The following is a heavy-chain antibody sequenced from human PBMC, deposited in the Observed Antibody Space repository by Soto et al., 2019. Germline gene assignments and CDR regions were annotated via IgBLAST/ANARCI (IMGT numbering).Heavy chain of an antibody. CDR1: GGTFSSYA. J-gene: IGHJ6*02. CDR3: XXXXXXXXXXXXXXXXXXV. CDR2: IIPIFGTA. Sequence: QVQLVQSGAEVKKPGSSVKVSCKASGGTFSSYAISWVRQAPGQGLEWMGGIIPIFGTANYAQKFQGRVTITADESTSTAYMELSSLRSEDTAVYYXXXXXXXXXXXXXXXXXXXVWGQGTTVTVSS. V-gene: IGHV1-69*12.